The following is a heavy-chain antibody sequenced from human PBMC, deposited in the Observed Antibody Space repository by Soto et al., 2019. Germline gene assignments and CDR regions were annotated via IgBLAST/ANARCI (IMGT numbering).Heavy chain of an antibody. CDR3: AKTRPDVSGILFPDWFDP. CDR2: ISGSGGST. J-gene: IGHJ5*02. D-gene: IGHD3-10*01. V-gene: IGHV3-23*01. CDR1: GFTFSSYA. Sequence: PGGSLRLSCAASGFTFSSYAMSWVRQAPGKGLEWVSAISGSGGSTYYADSVKGRFTISRDNSKNTLYLQMNSLRAEDTAVYYCAKTRPDVSGILFPDWFDPLCQGTLLTVSS.